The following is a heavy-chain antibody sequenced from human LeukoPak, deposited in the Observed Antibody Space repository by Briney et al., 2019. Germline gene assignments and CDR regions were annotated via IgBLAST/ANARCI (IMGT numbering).Heavy chain of an antibody. Sequence: SETLSLTCTVSGGSIRGYFWSWIRQPPGKGLDWIGYIFYSGSTYYNPSLMSRVTISVDMSTNQFSLELTSVTAADTAVYYCARHDYGGNSAWFDPWGQGTLVTVSS. D-gene: IGHD4-23*01. CDR2: IFYSGST. CDR1: GGSIRGYF. CDR3: ARHDYGGNSAWFDP. V-gene: IGHV4-59*01. J-gene: IGHJ5*02.